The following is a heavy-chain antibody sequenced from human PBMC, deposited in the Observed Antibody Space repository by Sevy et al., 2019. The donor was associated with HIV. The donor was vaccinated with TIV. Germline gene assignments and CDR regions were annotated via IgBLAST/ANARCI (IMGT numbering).Heavy chain of an antibody. CDR2: IAYGANHR. D-gene: IGHD1-1*01. CDR1: GFIFRDYG. Sequence: GGSQRLSCVASGFIFRDYGMHWVHQAPGKGREWVAVIAYGANHRYYADSARDRFTISKDNYKNTLFLQMNSLTIEDTAVYSCAKDCNPDITETGNNWFDSWGQGSLVTVSS. J-gene: IGHJ5*01. V-gene: IGHV3-30*18. CDR3: AKDCNPDITETGNNWFDS.